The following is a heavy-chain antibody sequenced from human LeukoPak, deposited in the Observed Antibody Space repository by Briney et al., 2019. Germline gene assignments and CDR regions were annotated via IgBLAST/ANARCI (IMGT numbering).Heavy chain of an antibody. V-gene: IGHV3-48*01. CDR2: ISSSSSPI. D-gene: IGHD3-16*01. CDR3: ARGGELFDY. Sequence: QAGGSLRLSCAASGFTFSSYSMTWVRQAPGKGLEWVSYISSSSSPIYYADSVKGRFTISRDNAKNSLYLQMNSLRGEDTAVYYCARGGELFDYWGQGTLVTVSS. J-gene: IGHJ4*02. CDR1: GFTFSSYS.